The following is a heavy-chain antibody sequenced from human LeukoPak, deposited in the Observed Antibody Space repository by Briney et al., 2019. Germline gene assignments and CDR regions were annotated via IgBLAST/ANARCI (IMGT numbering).Heavy chain of an antibody. V-gene: IGHV4-59*01. J-gene: IGHJ3*02. CDR1: GASITTYY. D-gene: IGHD3-22*01. CDR2: IYYSGIT. Sequence: PSETLSLTCTVSGASITTYYWSWLRQPPGKGLEWIGFIYYSGITNYNPSLKSRVTISVDTSKNQFSLRLASVTAADTAVYYCARGRTTYYSDSTGYYRDAFDIWGQGTKVTVSS. CDR3: ARGRTTYYSDSTGYYRDAFDI.